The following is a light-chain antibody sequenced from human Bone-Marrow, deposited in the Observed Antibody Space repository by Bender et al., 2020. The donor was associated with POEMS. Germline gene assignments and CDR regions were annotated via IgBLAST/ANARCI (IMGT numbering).Light chain of an antibody. CDR1: SSDVAGYHY. V-gene: IGLV2-14*03. Sequence: QSALTQPASVSGSPGQSVTISCTGSSSDVAGYHYVSWYQQHPGKAPKLMIYDVSDRPSGVSNRFSGSKSGNTASLTISGLRSEDEADYYCSSYTSTLTPWVFGGGTKLTVL. CDR3: SSYTSTLTPWV. J-gene: IGLJ3*02. CDR2: DVS.